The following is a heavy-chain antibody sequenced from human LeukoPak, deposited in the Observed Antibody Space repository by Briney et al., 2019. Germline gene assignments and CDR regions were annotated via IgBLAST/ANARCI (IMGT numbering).Heavy chain of an antibody. J-gene: IGHJ4*02. CDR2: IYYSGST. CDR3: ATIAGSSSY. CDR1: GGSISAYY. Sequence: SEPLSLTCTVSGGSISAYYWTWIRQPPGKGLEWIGYIYYSGSTNYNPSLKSRVTISVDTSKNQFSLKLSSVTAADTAVYYCATIAGSSSYWGQGTLVTVSS. V-gene: IGHV4-59*08. D-gene: IGHD6-6*01.